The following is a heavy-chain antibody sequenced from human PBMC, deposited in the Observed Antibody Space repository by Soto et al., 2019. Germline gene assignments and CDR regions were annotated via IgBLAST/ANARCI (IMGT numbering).Heavy chain of an antibody. CDR1: GGSISSSSYY. CDR3: ARTASRRAGGVVIISYYYYYMDV. CDR2: IYYSGST. J-gene: IGHJ6*03. D-gene: IGHD3-3*01. V-gene: IGHV4-61*05. Sequence: PSETLSLTCTVSGGSISSSSYYWSWIRQPPGKGLEWIGYIYYSGSTNYNPSLKSRVTISVDTSKNQFSLKLSSVTAADTAVYYCARTASRRAGGVVIISYYYYYMDVWGKGTSVTVSS.